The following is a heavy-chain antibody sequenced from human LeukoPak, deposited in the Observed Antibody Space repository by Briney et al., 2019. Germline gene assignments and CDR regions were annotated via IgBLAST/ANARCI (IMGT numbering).Heavy chain of an antibody. CDR3: AKVRAPSGWFNSDY. V-gene: IGHV3-23*01. CDR2: ISGSGDST. Sequence: GGSLRLSCAASGFTFSNYVMSWARQAPGKGLEWVSGISGSGDSTYHADSVKGRFTISRDNSKNTLYLQMSSLRVEDTAAYYCAKVRAPSGWFNSDYWGQGTLVTVSS. CDR1: GFTFSNYV. D-gene: IGHD6-19*01. J-gene: IGHJ4*02.